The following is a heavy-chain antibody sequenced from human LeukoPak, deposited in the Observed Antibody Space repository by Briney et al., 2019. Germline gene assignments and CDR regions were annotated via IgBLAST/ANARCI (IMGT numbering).Heavy chain of an antibody. Sequence: GESLKISCKGSGYSFTNYWIAWVRQMPGKGLEWMGIIYAGNSDTRYSPSFQGQVTISADKSISTAYLQWSSLKAADTAIYYCARQSCSTPTCYDFFVGQMGFDPWGQGTLVTVSS. CDR3: ARQSCSTPTCYDFFVGQMGFDP. CDR1: GYSFTNYW. J-gene: IGHJ5*02. CDR2: IYAGNSDT. V-gene: IGHV5-51*01. D-gene: IGHD2-2*01.